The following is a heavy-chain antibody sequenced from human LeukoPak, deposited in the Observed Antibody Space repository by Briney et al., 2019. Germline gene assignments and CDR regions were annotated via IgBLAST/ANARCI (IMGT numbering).Heavy chain of an antibody. J-gene: IGHJ6*02. CDR3: AKDKDFWSGYYRGVPFYYGMDV. CDR1: GFSFSSYR. D-gene: IGHD3-3*01. V-gene: IGHV3-30*18. CDR2: ISYDGSNK. Sequence: GRSLTLSCAASGFSFSSYRMHWVRQAPGKGLEGVAVISYDGSNKFYADSVKGRFTISRDNAKNTLYLQMHSLRAEDTAVYYCAKDKDFWSGYYRGVPFYYGMDVWGQGTTVTVS.